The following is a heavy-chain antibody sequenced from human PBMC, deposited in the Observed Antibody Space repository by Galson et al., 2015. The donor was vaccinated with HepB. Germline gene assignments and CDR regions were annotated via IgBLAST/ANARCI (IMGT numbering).Heavy chain of an antibody. V-gene: IGHV3-74*01. CDR2: CTGDGNNI. Sequence: LRLPCAASGLTLTSHWLQCARRAPGKGLQWVDRCTGDGNNIVYADSVRGRFTISRDNAKNTLYLQMNSLTADDTAVYYCARDSSGIPLSHWGQGTLVTVSS. D-gene: IGHD3-22*01. CDR3: ARDSSGIPLSH. CDR1: GLTLTSHW. J-gene: IGHJ4*02.